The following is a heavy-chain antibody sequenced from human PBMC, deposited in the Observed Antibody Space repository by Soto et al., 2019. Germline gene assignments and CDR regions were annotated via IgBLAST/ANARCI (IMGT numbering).Heavy chain of an antibody. J-gene: IGHJ4*02. CDR3: ARQPRILTGYSGQFDY. V-gene: IGHV4-61*01. CDR2: IYYGGTT. D-gene: IGHD3-9*01. Sequence: SDTLSLTCTFHCASISGAIYYWRSISQLPGKGLGWVGSIYYGGTTSYNPSLRSRVTISLVTSKSQFSLRLPSVTAADSAVYYCARQPRILTGYSGQFDYWGQGTLVTVS. CDR1: CASISGAIYY.